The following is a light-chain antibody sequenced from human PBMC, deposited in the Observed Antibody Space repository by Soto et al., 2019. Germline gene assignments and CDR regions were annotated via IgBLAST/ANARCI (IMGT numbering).Light chain of an antibody. CDR1: QSVSSSY. J-gene: IGKJ5*01. CDR2: GAS. Sequence: IVLTQSPGTLSLSPGARSTLSCRASQSVSSSYLAWYQQKPGQAPRLLIYGASTRATGIPARFSGSGSGTEFTLTISSLQSEDFAVYYCQQYNNWPITFGQGTRLEIK. V-gene: IGKV3-15*01. CDR3: QQYNNWPIT.